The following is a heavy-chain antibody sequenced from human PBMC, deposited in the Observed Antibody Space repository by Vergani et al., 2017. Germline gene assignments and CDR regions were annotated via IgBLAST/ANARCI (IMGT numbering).Heavy chain of an antibody. Sequence: EVQLVESGGGLVQPGGSLRLSCAASGFTFSSYWMSWVRQAPGKGLEWVANIKQDGSEKYYADSVKGRFTISRDNSKNTLDLQMNSLRAEDTAVYYCAKAAGVTAIPGYYYGVDVWGGGTTVTVSS. J-gene: IGHJ6*04. CDR2: IKQDGSEK. D-gene: IGHD2-21*02. CDR3: AKAAGVTAIPGYYYGVDV. V-gene: IGHV3-7*02. CDR1: GFTFSSYW.